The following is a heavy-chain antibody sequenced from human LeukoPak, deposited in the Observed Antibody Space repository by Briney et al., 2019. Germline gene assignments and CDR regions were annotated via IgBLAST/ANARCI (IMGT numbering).Heavy chain of an antibody. Sequence: PGGSLRLSCVASGFTFSDAWMSWVRQAPGKGLEWVGRIKSKIDGGTIDYGAPVKGRFTISRDDSRNTLYLQMNSLKTEDTAVYCCTTRRQDGCWGQGTLVTVS. CDR3: TTRRQDGC. V-gene: IGHV3-15*01. CDR2: IKSKIDGGTI. D-gene: IGHD6-25*01. CDR1: GFTFSDAW. J-gene: IGHJ4*02.